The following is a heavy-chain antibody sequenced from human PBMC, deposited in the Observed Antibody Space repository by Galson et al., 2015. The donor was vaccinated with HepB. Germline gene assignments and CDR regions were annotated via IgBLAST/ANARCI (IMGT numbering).Heavy chain of an antibody. CDR3: AKGITIFGVVNGMDV. CDR1: GVTFSSYG. J-gene: IGHJ6*02. V-gene: IGHV3-30*18. Sequence: SLRLSCAASGVTFSSYGMRWVRQAPGQGLEWVAVITYDGSNKYYADTVKGRFTITRDNSKNTLYLQMNSLRAEDTAVYYCAKGITIFGVVNGMDVWGQGTTVTVSS. CDR2: ITYDGSNK. D-gene: IGHD3-3*01.